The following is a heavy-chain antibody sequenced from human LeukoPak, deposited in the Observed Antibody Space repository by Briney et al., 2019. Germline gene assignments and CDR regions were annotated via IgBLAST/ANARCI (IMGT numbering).Heavy chain of an antibody. CDR2: TYYRSKWYN. D-gene: IGHD2-2*01. J-gene: IGHJ6*03. V-gene: IGHV6-1*01. Sequence: SQTLSLTCAISGDSVSSNSAAWNWIRQSPSRGLEWLGRTYYRSKWYNDYAVSVKSRITINPDTSKNQFSLQLNSVTPEDTAVYYCARESAAIVPNYYYYYYMDVWGKGTTVTISS. CDR3: ARESAAIVPNYYYYYYMDV. CDR1: GDSVSSNSAA.